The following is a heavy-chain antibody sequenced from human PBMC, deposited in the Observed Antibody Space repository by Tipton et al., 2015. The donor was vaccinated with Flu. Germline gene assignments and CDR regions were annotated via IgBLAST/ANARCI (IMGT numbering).Heavy chain of an antibody. D-gene: IGHD6-6*01. Sequence: GSLRLSCAASGFTFSSYSMNWVRQAPGKGLEWVSSISSSSSYIYYADSVKGRFTISRDNAKNSLYLQMNSLRAEDTAVYYCARGFLAARPRYYFDYWGQGTLVTVSS. CDR3: ARGFLAARPRYYFDY. CDR1: GFTFSSYS. CDR2: ISSSSSYI. V-gene: IGHV3-21*01. J-gene: IGHJ4*02.